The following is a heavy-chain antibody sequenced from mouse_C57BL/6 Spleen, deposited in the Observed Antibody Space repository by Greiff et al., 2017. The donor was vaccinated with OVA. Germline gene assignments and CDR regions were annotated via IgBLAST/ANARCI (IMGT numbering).Heavy chain of an antibody. V-gene: IGHV1-82*01. Sequence: QVHVKQSGPELVKPGASVKISCKASGYAFSSSWMNWVKPRPGKGLEWIGRIYPGDGDTNYNGKFKGKATLTADKSSSTAYMQLSSLTSEDSAVYFCARSSDYGGTWFAYWGQGTLVTVSA. CDR3: ARSSDYGGTWFAY. J-gene: IGHJ3*01. CDR1: GYAFSSSW. CDR2: IYPGDGDT. D-gene: IGHD2-4*01.